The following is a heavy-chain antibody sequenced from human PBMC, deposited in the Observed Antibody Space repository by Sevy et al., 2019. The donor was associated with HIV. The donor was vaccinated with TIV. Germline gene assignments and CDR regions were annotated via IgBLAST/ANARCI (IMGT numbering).Heavy chain of an antibody. CDR3: SRIRQDWNDGYYGMDV. V-gene: IGHV2-70*01. CDR2: IDWDDDK. Sequence: SGPTLVKPTQTLTLTCTFSGFSLSTSGMCVSWIRQPPGKALEWLALIDWDDDKYYSTSLKTRLTISKDTSKNQVVLTMTNMDPVDTATYYCSRIRQDWNDGYYGMDVWGQGTTVTVSS. D-gene: IGHD1-1*01. CDR1: GFSLSTSGMC. J-gene: IGHJ6*02.